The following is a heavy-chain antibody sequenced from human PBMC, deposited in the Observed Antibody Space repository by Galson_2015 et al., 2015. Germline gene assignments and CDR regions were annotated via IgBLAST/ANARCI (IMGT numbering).Heavy chain of an antibody. CDR3: IRQLVSSSYGMDV. CDR2: IKQDGSEK. CDR1: GFTFSSYW. D-gene: IGHD6-13*01. V-gene: IGHV3-7*05. J-gene: IGHJ6*02. Sequence: SLRLSCAASGFTFSSYWMSWVRQAPGKGLEWVANIKQDGSEKYYVDSVKGRFTISSDNAKNSLYLQMNSLRAEDTAVYYCIRQLVSSSYGMDVWGQGTTVTVSS.